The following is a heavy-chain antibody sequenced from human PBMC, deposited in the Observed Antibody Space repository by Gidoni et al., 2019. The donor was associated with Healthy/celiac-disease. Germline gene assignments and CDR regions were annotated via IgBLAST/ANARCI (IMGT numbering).Heavy chain of an antibody. CDR3: ARGSGGMDV. CDR2: INHSGST. V-gene: IGHV4-34*01. Sequence: QVQLQQWGAGLLTPSETLSLTFAVYGGSFSGYYWSWIRQPPGKGLEWIGEINHSGSTNYNPSLKSRVTISVDTSKNQFSLKLSSVTAADTAVYYCARGSGGMDVWGQGTTVTVSS. CDR1: GGSFSGYY. J-gene: IGHJ6*02.